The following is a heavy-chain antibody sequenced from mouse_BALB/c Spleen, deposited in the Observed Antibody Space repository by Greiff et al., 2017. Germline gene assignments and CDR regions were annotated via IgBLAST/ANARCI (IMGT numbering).Heavy chain of an antibody. CDR3: ARGGLRSYWYFDV. CDR2: IRNKANGYTT. J-gene: IGHJ1*01. Sequence: DVKLVESGGGLVQPGGSLRLSCATSGFTFTDYYMSWVRQPPGKALEWLGFIRNKANGYTTEYSASVKGRFTISRDNSQSILYLQMNTLRAEDSATYYCARGGLRSYWYFDVWGAGTTVTVSS. D-gene: IGHD2-4*01. V-gene: IGHV7-3*02. CDR1: GFTFTDYY.